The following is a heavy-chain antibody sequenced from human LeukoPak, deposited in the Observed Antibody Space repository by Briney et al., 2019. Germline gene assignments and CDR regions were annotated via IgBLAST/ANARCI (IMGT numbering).Heavy chain of an antibody. Sequence: GGSLRLSCTASGFTFGDYAMSWVRQAPGKGLEWVGFIRSKAYGGTTEYAASVKGRFTISRDDSKSIAYLQMNSLKTEVTAVYYCTRAELRDYFDYWGQGTLVTVSS. V-gene: IGHV3-49*04. CDR1: GFTFGDYA. CDR2: IRSKAYGGTT. D-gene: IGHD1-7*01. J-gene: IGHJ4*02. CDR3: TRAELRDYFDY.